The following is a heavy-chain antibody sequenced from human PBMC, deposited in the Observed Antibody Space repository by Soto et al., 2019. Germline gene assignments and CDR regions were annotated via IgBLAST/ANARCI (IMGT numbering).Heavy chain of an antibody. CDR3: AIWPAAMRFDYYNYYMDV. D-gene: IGHD2-2*01. CDR1: GYTFTSYG. Sequence: QVPLVQSGAEVKKPGASVKVSCKASGYTFTSYGFSWVRQAPGQGLEWMGWISGYNGNTNYEQKFQGRVTMTTDTSTSTAYMELRSLRSDDTAVYYCAIWPAAMRFDYYNYYMDVWGKGTTVIVSS. CDR2: ISGYNGNT. V-gene: IGHV1-18*01. J-gene: IGHJ6*03.